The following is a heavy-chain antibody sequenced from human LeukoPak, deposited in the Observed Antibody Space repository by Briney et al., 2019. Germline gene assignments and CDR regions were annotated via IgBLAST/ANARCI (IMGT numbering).Heavy chain of an antibody. J-gene: IGHJ3*02. Sequence: SETLSLTCAVYGGSFSGYYWSWIRQPPGKGLEWIGEINHSGSTNYNPSLKSRVTISVDTSKNQFSLKLSSVTAADTAVYYCARRSVVVVAATRKDFDIWGQGTMVTVSS. CDR3: ARRSVVVVAATRKDFDI. CDR1: GGSFSGYY. CDR2: INHSGST. V-gene: IGHV4-34*01. D-gene: IGHD2-15*01.